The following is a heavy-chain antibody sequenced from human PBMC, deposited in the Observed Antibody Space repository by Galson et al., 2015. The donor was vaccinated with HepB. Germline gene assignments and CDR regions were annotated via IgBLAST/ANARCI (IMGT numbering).Heavy chain of an antibody. D-gene: IGHD3-16*01. CDR3: VSAGGY. V-gene: IGHV1-24*01. Sequence: SVKVSCKVSGDTLTELSIHWVRQAPGKGLDWMGGINRENGEAIFAQKFQGKFTMTEDTSTDTAYMELHSLRSEDTAMYYCVSAGGYWGQGTLVTVSS. J-gene: IGHJ4*02. CDR2: INRENGEA. CDR1: GDTLTELS.